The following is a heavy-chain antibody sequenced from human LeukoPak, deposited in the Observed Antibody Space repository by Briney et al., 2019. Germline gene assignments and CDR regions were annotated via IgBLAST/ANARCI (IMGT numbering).Heavy chain of an antibody. CDR1: GGSFSGYY. D-gene: IGHD3-16*02. J-gene: IGHJ4*02. CDR3: ARGNDYVWGSYRDFDY. V-gene: IGHV4-34*01. CDR2: INHSGST. Sequence: SETLSLTCAVYGGSFSGYYWSWIRQPPGQGLEWIGEINHSGSTNYNTCLKSRVTISVDTSKNQFSLMLSSVTAADTAVYYCARGNDYVWGSYRDFDYWGQGTLVTVSS.